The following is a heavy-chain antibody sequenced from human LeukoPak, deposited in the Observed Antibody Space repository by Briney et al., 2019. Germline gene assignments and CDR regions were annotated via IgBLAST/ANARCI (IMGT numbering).Heavy chain of an antibody. D-gene: IGHD3-9*01. V-gene: IGHV3-53*01. CDR2: IYSGGST. CDR3: AMGYFDWSFDY. Sequence: GGSLRLSCAASGFTVSSNYMSWVRQAPGKGLEWVSVIYSGGSTYYADSVKGRFTISRDNSKNTLYLRMNSLRAEDTAVYYCAMGYFDWSFDYWGQGTLVTVSS. J-gene: IGHJ4*02. CDR1: GFTVSSNY.